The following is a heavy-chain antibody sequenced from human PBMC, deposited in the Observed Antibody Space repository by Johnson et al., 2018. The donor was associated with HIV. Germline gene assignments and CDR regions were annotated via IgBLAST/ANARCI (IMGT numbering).Heavy chain of an antibody. V-gene: IGHV3-11*01. CDR1: RFTFSDYY. CDR3: ARNRPQSGRFGEARIGAFDI. D-gene: IGHD3-10*01. CDR2: ISSSGIT. Sequence: QVQLVESGGGWVKPGGSLRLSCAASRFTFSDYYMTWIRQAPGKGLEWVSYISSSGITYYADSVKGRFTLSRDAAKNTVYLQMNSLRVDDMAVYHCARNRPQSGRFGEARIGAFDIWGQGTVVTVSS. J-gene: IGHJ3*02.